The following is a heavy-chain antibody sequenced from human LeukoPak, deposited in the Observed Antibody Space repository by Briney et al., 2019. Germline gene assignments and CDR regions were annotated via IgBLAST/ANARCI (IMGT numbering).Heavy chain of an antibody. CDR1: GFTFSSYW. Sequence: GGSLRLSCAASGFTFSSYWMHWVRQAPGKGLVWVSRINSDGSSTSYADSVKGRFTISRDNAKNTLYLQMNSLRAEDTAVYYCASERYPTLYSSKYHYYGMDVWGQGTTVTVSS. J-gene: IGHJ6*02. D-gene: IGHD6-13*01. CDR2: INSDGSST. CDR3: ASERYPTLYSSKYHYYGMDV. V-gene: IGHV3-74*01.